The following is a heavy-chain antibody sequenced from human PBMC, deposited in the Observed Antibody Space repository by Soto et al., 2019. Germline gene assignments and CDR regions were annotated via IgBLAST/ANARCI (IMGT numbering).Heavy chain of an antibody. CDR1: GYSFTSYW. CDR3: ARTAAAGKYYYGVDV. V-gene: IGHV5-51*01. Sequence: EVQLVQSGAEVKKPGESLKISCKGSGYSFTSYWIGWVRQMPGKGLEWMGIIYPGDSDTRYSPSFQGQVTISADKSISTAYLLWSSLKASDTAIYYCARTAAAGKYYYGVDVWGQGTTVTVSS. CDR2: IYPGDSDT. D-gene: IGHD6-13*01. J-gene: IGHJ6*02.